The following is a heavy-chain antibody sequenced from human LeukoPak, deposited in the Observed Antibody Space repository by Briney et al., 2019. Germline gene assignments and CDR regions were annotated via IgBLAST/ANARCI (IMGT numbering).Heavy chain of an antibody. CDR3: ARGRVVPAASLYYYYYYGMDV. Sequence: PSETLSLTCTVSGGSISSYYWSWIRQPPGKGLEWIGYIYYSGSTNYNPSLKSRVTISVDTSKNQFSLKLSSVTAADTAVYYCARGRVVPAASLYYYYYYGMDVWGQGTTVTVSS. CDR1: GGSISSYY. CDR2: IYYSGST. D-gene: IGHD2-2*01. V-gene: IGHV4-59*01. J-gene: IGHJ6*02.